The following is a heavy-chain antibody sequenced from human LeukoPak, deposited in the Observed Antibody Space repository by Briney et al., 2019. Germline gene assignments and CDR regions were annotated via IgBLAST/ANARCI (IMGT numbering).Heavy chain of an antibody. V-gene: IGHV1-2*02. CDR2: INPNSGGT. D-gene: IGHD6-19*01. J-gene: IGHJ4*02. CDR3: ARSSGWSLFDY. Sequence: GASVKVSCKASAYTSTGYYMHWVRQAPGQGLDWMGWINPNSGGTNYAQKFQGRVTMTRDTSISTAYMELSTLRSDDTAVYYCARSSGWSLFDYWGQGTLVTVSS. CDR1: AYTSTGYY.